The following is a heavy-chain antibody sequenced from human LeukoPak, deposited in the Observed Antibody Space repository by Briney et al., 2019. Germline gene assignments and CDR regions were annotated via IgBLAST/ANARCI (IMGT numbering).Heavy chain of an antibody. CDR3: AAENMAVPGGDY. V-gene: IGHV3-7*01. CDR1: RFSISAYW. J-gene: IGHJ4*02. CDR2: IKQDGSEK. Sequence: GGSLRLSCVASRFSISAYWMSWVRQAPGKGLEWVANIKQDGSEKYFVDSVKGRFTISRDNAKNSVYLQMNSLRADDTAVYYCAAENMAVPGGDYWGQGTLVTVSS. D-gene: IGHD6-19*01.